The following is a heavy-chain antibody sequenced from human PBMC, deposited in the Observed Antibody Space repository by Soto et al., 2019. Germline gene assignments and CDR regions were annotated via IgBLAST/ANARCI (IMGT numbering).Heavy chain of an antibody. CDR1: GVSISSSNW. J-gene: IGHJ4*02. Sequence: SATLSLTCAFSGVSISSSNWLSGVRQPPGNWLEWIVEIYRSWSTNDNPSLKSRVTISVDKSKNQFSLKLSSVTAADTAVYYCASWYSSGPRVDYWGQGTLVTVSS. V-gene: IGHV4-4*02. D-gene: IGHD6-19*01. CDR3: ASWYSSGPRVDY. CDR2: IYRSWST.